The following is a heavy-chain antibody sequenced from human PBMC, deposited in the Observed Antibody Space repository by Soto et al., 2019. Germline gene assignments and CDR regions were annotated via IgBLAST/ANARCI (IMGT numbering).Heavy chain of an antibody. CDR1: GDSISPYY. CDR3: ARRVDFPHYMDV. J-gene: IGHJ6*03. CDR2: VHASGTS. V-gene: IGHV4-4*07. Sequence: SETLSLTCTVSGDSISPYYWTWIPQPPGKGLEFIGRVHASGTSTYSPSLESRVTMSVDTSKNHFSLRLQSVIAADTAVYYCARRVDFPHYMDVWGKGTTVTV. D-gene: IGHD5-12*01.